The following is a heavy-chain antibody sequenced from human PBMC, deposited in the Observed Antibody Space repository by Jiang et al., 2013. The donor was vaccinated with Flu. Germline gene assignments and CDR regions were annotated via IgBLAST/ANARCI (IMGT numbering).Heavy chain of an antibody. Sequence: GSGLVKPSETLSLTCTVSGGSIDDYYWSWVRQPPGKGLEWIGYFYYSGTTNYNPSLKSRVTISVDTSKNQFSLKLTSVTAADTAVYYCARLNLVRGVIGPYFDYWGQGNLVTVSS. V-gene: IGHV4-59*08. CDR3: ARLNLVRGVIGPYFDY. CDR2: FYYSGTT. J-gene: IGHJ4*02. D-gene: IGHD3-10*01. CDR1: GGSIDDYY.